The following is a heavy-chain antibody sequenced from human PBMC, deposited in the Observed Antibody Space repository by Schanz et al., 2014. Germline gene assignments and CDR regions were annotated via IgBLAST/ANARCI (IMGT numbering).Heavy chain of an antibody. CDR2: IWYDGSNK. Sequence: QVQLVESGGGVVQPGRSLRLSCAASGFIFRSYGLHWVRQAPGKGLERVAFIWYDGSNKYYADSVKGRFTFSRDNSKNTLYLQMNSLRAEDTSVYFCARVRRRIATPSTPSFRNCCYYAMDVWGQGTTVTVSS. J-gene: IGHJ6*02. CDR1: GFIFRSYG. V-gene: IGHV3-33*01. CDR3: ARVRRRIATPSTPSFRNCCYYAMDV. D-gene: IGHD6-13*01.